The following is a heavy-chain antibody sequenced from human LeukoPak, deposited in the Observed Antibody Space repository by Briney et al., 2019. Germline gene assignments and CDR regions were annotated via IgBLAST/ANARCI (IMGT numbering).Heavy chain of an antibody. CDR2: ISSSSSYI. D-gene: IGHD4-23*01. V-gene: IGHV3-21*01. CDR3: ASGDTVVTTYFDY. CDR1: GFTFSGYS. J-gene: IGHJ4*02. Sequence: GGSLRLSCAASGFTFSGYSMKWVGQAPGKGVEWVSSISSSSSYIYYADSVKGRCTISRDNAKNSLYLHMNSLRAEDTAVYYCASGDTVVTTYFDYWGQGTLVTVSS.